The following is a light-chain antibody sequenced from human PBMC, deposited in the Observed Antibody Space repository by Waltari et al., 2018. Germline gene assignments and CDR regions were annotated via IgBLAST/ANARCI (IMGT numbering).Light chain of an antibody. J-gene: IGKJ2*01. CDR2: GAS. V-gene: IGKV3-15*01. CDR3: QQYNNWPYT. Sequence: EIVMTQSPATLSASPGERATLSCRASQSVSSNLAWYQQKPAQAPRLLIYGASTRATGIPARFSGSGSGTEFTLTISSLQSEDFAVYYCQQYNNWPYTFDQGTKLEIK. CDR1: QSVSSN.